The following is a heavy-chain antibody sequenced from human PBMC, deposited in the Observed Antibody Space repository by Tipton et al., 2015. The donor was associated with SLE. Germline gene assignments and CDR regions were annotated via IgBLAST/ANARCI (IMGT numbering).Heavy chain of an antibody. CDR2: IRSKAYGETT. J-gene: IGHJ4*02. V-gene: IGHV3-49*04. Sequence: LRLSCTTSGFRFGDFALTWVRQAPGKGLEWVGFIRSKAYGETTEYAASVKDRFTIFRDDSKSIAYLQMSSLKTEDTGVYYCTRSLSFDWYTLDFWGQGTLVTVSS. CDR3: TRSLSFDWYTLDF. D-gene: IGHD3-9*01. CDR1: GFRFGDFA.